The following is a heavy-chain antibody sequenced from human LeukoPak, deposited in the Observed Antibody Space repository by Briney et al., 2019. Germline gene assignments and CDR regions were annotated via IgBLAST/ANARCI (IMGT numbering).Heavy chain of an antibody. CDR3: AKEFRGYSYGYFDY. D-gene: IGHD5-18*01. Sequence: PGGSLRLSCAAPGFTFSSYSMNWVRQAPGKGLEWGSYISSSSSTIYYADSVKGRFTISRDNAKNSLYLQMNSLRAEDTAVYYCAKEFRGYSYGYFDYWGQGTLVTVSS. CDR1: GFTFSSYS. V-gene: IGHV3-48*01. CDR2: ISSSSSTI. J-gene: IGHJ4*02.